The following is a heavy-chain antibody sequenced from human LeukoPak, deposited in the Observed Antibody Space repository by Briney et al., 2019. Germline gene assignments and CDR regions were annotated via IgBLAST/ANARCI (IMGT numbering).Heavy chain of an antibody. D-gene: IGHD5-24*01. V-gene: IGHV3-21*01. CDR1: GFTFSSYS. J-gene: IGHJ6*03. CDR2: ISSSSSYI. Sequence: PGGSLRLSCAASGFTFSSYSMNWVRQAPGKGLEWVSSISSSSSYIYYADSVKGRFTISRDNAKNSLYLQMNSLRAEDTAVYYCASGYNHGGDVMDAWGKGTTVTVSS. CDR3: ASGYNHGGDVMDA.